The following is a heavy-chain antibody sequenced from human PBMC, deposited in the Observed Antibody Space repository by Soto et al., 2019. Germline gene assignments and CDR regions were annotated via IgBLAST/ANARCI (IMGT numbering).Heavy chain of an antibody. CDR1: GFPFSSYA. CDR3: ARPSSSWYFDY. Sequence: EVQLLESGGGLVQPGGSLRLSCAASGFPFSSYAMNWVRQVPGKGLEWGSVISGSDGSTYYADSVKGRFTISRDNSKNTLNLPMNSLRAEDKAVYYCARPSSSWYFDYWGQGTLVTVSS. CDR2: ISGSDGST. V-gene: IGHV3-23*01. J-gene: IGHJ4*02. D-gene: IGHD6-13*01.